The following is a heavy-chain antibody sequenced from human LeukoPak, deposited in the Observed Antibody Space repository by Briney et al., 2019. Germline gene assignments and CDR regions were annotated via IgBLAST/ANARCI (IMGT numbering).Heavy chain of an antibody. CDR3: ARVRTTRNSLDP. Sequence: SETLSLTCTVSGGSISSYYWSWIRQPPVKGLEWIGYIYYSGSTNYNPSLKSRVTISVDTSKNQFSLKLSSVTAADTAVYYCARVRTTRNSLDPWGQGTLVTVSS. V-gene: IGHV4-59*01. CDR1: GGSISSYY. J-gene: IGHJ5*02. CDR2: IYYSGST. D-gene: IGHD1-7*01.